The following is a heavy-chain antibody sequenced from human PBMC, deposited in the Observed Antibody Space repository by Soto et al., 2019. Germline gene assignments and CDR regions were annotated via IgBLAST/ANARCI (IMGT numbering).Heavy chain of an antibody. Sequence: QVQLVESGGGVVQPGRYLRLSCAASGFTFNLYDMQWVRQAPGKGPEWVAMIWYDGSGRFYGDSVKGRFAVSRDNSKNSLYLDMKSRRAEDTAVYYCARDIAVRGLDYWGQGTRVTVSS. D-gene: IGHD6-6*01. CDR1: GFTFNLYD. CDR3: ARDIAVRGLDY. CDR2: IWYDGSGR. V-gene: IGHV3-33*01. J-gene: IGHJ4*02.